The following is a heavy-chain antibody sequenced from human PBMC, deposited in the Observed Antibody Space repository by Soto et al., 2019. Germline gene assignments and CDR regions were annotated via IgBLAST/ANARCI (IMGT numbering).Heavy chain of an antibody. J-gene: IGHJ4*02. Sequence: SETLSLTCAVYGGSFSGYYWSWIRQPPGKGLEWIGEINHSGSTNYNPSLKSRVTISVDTSKNQFSLKLSSVTAADTAVYYCARAYDILTGLSYWGQGTLVTVSS. CDR1: GGSFSGYY. D-gene: IGHD3-9*01. V-gene: IGHV4-34*01. CDR3: ARAYDILTGLSY. CDR2: INHSGST.